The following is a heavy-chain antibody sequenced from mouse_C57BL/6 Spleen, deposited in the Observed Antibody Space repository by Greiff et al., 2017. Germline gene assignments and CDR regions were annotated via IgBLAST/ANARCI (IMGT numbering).Heavy chain of an antibody. V-gene: IGHV5-17*01. CDR2: ISSGSSTI. CDR1: GFTFSDYG. D-gene: IGHD2-4*01. Sequence: EVKLMESGGGLVKPGGSLKPSCAASGFTFSDYGMHWVRQAPEKGLEWVAYISSGSSTIYYADTVKGRFTISRDNAKNTLFLQMTSLRSEDTAMDYCARRDYYYAMDYWGQGTSVTVSS. CDR3: ARRDYYYAMDY. J-gene: IGHJ4*01.